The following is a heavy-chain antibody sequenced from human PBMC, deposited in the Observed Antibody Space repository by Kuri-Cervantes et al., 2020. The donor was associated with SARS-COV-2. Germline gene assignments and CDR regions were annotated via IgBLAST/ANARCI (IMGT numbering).Heavy chain of an antibody. CDR2: IRYDGSNK. CDR1: GLNFSSHG. J-gene: IGHJ4*02. D-gene: IGHD2-15*01. CDR3: AKVFVDLLGFCSGGSCYFDY. V-gene: IGHV3-30*02. Sequence: GESMKIYCGASGLNFSSHGMHWVRQAPGKGLEWVAFIRYDGSNKYYADSVKGRFTISRDNSKYTLYLQMNSLRAEDTAVYYCAKVFVDLLGFCSGGSCYFDYCGQGTLVTVSS.